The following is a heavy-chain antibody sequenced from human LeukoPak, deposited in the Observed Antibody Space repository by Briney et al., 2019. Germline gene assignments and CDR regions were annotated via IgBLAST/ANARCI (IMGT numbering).Heavy chain of an antibody. V-gene: IGHV3-23*01. CDR2: ISGSGGST. CDR3: AKNGYCSSTSCYVDNNWFDP. CDR1: GFTFSSYA. D-gene: IGHD2-2*01. Sequence: GGSLRLSCAAAGFTFSSYAMSWVRQAPGKGLEWVSAISGSGGSTYYADSVKGQFTISRDNSKNTLYLQMNSLRAEDTAVYYCAKNGYCSSTSCYVDNNWFDPWGQGTLVTVSS. J-gene: IGHJ5*02.